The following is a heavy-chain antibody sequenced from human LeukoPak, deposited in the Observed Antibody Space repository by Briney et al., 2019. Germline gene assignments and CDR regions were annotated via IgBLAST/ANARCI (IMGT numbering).Heavy chain of an antibody. CDR3: ARDEHGDFQGFDY. D-gene: IGHD4-17*01. CDR2: IFYSQNT. CDR1: GGSIRSSSYY. Sequence: SETLSLTCTVSGGSIRSSSYYWGWIRQPPGKGLEWIGCIFYSQNTYYNPSLKSRHTISVDTSKNQFSLKLSSVTAADTAVYYCARDEHGDFQGFDYWGQGTRVPVSS. J-gene: IGHJ4*02. V-gene: IGHV4-39*07.